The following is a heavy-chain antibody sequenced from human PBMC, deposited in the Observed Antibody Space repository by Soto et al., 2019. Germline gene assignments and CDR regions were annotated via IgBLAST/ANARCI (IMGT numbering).Heavy chain of an antibody. CDR1: GFTFSDFA. CDR3: TKDQVECYYDTGGSQAS. CDR2: IFGGGFVA. V-gene: IGHV3-23*01. Sequence: GGSLRLSCAASGFTFSDFAMSCLRQAPGEGLEGVSGIFGGGFVAFYAGSVSGRFTISTDNSRNTLYLQMDNLRAEDTAVYFCTKDQVECYYDTGGSQASWGQGTLVTVPQ. D-gene: IGHD3-22*01. J-gene: IGHJ5*02.